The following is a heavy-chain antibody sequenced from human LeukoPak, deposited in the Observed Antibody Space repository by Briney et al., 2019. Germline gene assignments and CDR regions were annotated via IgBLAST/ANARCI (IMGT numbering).Heavy chain of an antibody. J-gene: IGHJ2*01. D-gene: IGHD6-19*01. CDR1: GDSINNGIYF. CDR3: TRQRGSGHWYFDL. Sequence: SETLSLTCTVSGDSINNGIYFWGWIRQPPGKGLEWIGTIYFNGRTYYSPSLKSRVTMSVDTSKNQFSLKVSSVTAADTAAYYCTRQRGSGHWYFDLWGRGTRVIVSS. V-gene: IGHV4-39*01. CDR2: IYFNGRT.